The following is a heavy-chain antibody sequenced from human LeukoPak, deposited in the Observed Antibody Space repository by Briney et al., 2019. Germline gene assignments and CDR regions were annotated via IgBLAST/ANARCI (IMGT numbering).Heavy chain of an antibody. V-gene: IGHV1-18*01. Sequence: ASVTLSFTASGYSFTTYGISWVRQAPGQGHEWMGWISAYNGNTNYAQKLQGRVTMTTDTSTSTAYMELRSLRSADTAVYYCARDMIAVRPNWFDPWGQGTLVTVSS. J-gene: IGHJ5*02. D-gene: IGHD6-6*01. CDR2: ISAYNGNT. CDR1: GYSFTTYG. CDR3: ARDMIAVRPNWFDP.